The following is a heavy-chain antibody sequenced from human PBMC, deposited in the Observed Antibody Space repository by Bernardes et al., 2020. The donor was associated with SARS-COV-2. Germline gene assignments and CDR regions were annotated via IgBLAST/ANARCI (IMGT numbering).Heavy chain of an antibody. Sequence: GGSLRLSCAASGFTFSSYAMSWVRQAPGKGLEWVSAISGSGGSTYYADSVKGRFTISRDNSKNTLYLQMNSLRAENTAVYYCAKGITIFGVVINYWGQGTLVTVSS. J-gene: IGHJ4*02. CDR3: AKGITIFGVVINY. CDR1: GFTFSSYA. D-gene: IGHD3-3*01. CDR2: ISGSGGST. V-gene: IGHV3-23*01.